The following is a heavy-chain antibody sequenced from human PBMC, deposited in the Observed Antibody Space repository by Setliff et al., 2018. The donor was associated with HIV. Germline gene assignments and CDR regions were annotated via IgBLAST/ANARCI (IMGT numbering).Heavy chain of an antibody. D-gene: IGHD3-22*01. CDR3: ARHSGLGGYYSPFDY. Sequence: SETLSLTCTVSAYSIGSSYNWGWIRQSPGKGLEWIANIYHTGRPFYNPSLQSRVTISVDTSKNQFSLKLSSVTAADTTVYYCARHSGLGGYYSPFDYWGPGTLVTVS. CDR1: AYSIGSSYN. V-gene: IGHV4-38-2*02. CDR2: IYHTGRP. J-gene: IGHJ4*02.